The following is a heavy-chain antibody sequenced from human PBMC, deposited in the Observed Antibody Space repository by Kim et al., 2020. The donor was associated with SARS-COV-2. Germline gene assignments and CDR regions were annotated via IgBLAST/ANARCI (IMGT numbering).Heavy chain of an antibody. V-gene: IGHV3-21*01. CDR3: ARDPPYRHDYGRSWFDP. Sequence: GGSLRLSCAASGFTFSSYSMNWVRQAPGKGLEWVSSISSSSSYIYYADSVKGRFTISRDNAKNSLYLQMNSLRAEDTAVYYCARDPPYRHDYGRSWFDPWGQGTLVTVSA. D-gene: IGHD4-17*01. CDR2: ISSSSSYI. CDR1: GFTFSSYS. J-gene: IGHJ5*02.